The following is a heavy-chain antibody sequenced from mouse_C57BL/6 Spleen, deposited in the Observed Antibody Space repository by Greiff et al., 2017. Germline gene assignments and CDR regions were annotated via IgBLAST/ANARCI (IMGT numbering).Heavy chain of an antibody. J-gene: IGHJ2*01. CDR3: ASNYYGSPYFDY. Sequence: EVQLQESGPVLVKPGASVKMSCKASGYTFTDYYMNWVKQSHGKSLEWIGVINPYNGGTSYNQKFKGKATLTVDKSSSTAYMELNSLTSEDSAVYYCASNYYGSPYFDYWGQGTTLTVSS. CDR1: GYTFTDYY. V-gene: IGHV1-19*01. D-gene: IGHD1-1*01. CDR2: INPYNGGT.